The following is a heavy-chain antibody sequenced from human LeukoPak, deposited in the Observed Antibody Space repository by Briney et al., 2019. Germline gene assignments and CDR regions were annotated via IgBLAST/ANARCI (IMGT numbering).Heavy chain of an antibody. CDR1: GFTFSDYY. CDR2: ISSSGSTI. D-gene: IGHD5-24*01. CDR3: ARDWNDEMATPIY. V-gene: IGHV3-11*04. J-gene: IGHJ4*02. Sequence: PGGSLRLSCAASGFTFSDYYMSWIRQAPGKGLEWVSYISSSGSTIYYADSVKGRFTISRDNAKNSLYLQMNSLRAEDTAVYYCARDWNDEMATPIYWGQGTLVTVSS.